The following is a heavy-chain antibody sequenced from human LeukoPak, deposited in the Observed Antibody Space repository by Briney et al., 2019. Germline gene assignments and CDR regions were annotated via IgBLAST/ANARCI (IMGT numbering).Heavy chain of an antibody. CDR3: AREVGSYSYAFDI. CDR1: GGSISSYY. Sequence: SETLSLTCTVSGGSISSYYWGWIRQPPGKGLEWIGYIYYSGSTNYNPSLKSRVTISVDTSKNQFSLKLSSVTAADTAVYYCAREVGSYSYAFDIWGQGTMVTVSS. V-gene: IGHV4-59*01. J-gene: IGHJ3*02. CDR2: IYYSGST. D-gene: IGHD1-26*01.